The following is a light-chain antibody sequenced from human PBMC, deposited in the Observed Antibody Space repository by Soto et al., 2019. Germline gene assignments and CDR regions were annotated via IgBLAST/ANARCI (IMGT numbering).Light chain of an antibody. CDR1: SGDIGTYNY. Sequence: QSALTQPDSVSASPGQSVTLSCTGSSGDIGTYNYVSWYVQRPGRAPNLLIYEVSHRSSGVSDRFAGSKSANTASLTIFGLHPEDEGVYYCSFSTSAIVFGGGTKLTVL. CDR3: SFSTSAIV. J-gene: IGLJ2*01. V-gene: IGLV2-14*01. CDR2: EVS.